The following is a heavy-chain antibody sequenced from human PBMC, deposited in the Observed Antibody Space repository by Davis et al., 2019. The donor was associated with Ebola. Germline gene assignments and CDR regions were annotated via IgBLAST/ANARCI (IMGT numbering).Heavy chain of an antibody. CDR2: ISYDGSNK. D-gene: IGHD5-24*01. V-gene: IGHV3-30*14. J-gene: IGHJ4*02. CDR3: ARGDGYNYFDS. CDR1: GFTFSSYA. Sequence: GGSLRLSCAASGFTFSSYAMHWVRQAPGKGLEWVAVISYDGSNKYYADSVKGRFTISRDNSKNTVSLQMNSLRAEDTAMYYCARGDGYNYFDSWGQGTLVTVSS.